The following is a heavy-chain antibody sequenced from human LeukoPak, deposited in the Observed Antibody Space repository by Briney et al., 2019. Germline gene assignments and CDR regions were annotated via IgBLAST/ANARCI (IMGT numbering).Heavy chain of an antibody. Sequence: PGGSLRLSCAASGFTFSNAWMSWVRQAPGKGLEWVGRIKSKTDGGTTDYAAPVKGRFTISRDDSKNTLYLRMNSLKTEDTAVYYCTTEEWLRGFDPWGQGTLVTVSS. CDR1: GFTFSNAW. D-gene: IGHD5-12*01. V-gene: IGHV3-15*01. CDR2: IKSKTDGGTT. J-gene: IGHJ5*02. CDR3: TTEEWLRGFDP.